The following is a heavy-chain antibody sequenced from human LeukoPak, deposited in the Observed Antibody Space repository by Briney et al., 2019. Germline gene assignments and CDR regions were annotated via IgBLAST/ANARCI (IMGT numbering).Heavy chain of an antibody. CDR2: ISGSGGST. V-gene: IGHV3-23*01. J-gene: IGHJ4*02. Sequence: GGSLRLSCAASGFTFSSYWMSWVRQAPGKGLEWVSAISGSGGSTYYADSVKGRFTISRDNSKNTLYLQMNSLRAEDTAVYYCAKDQNLYGSGSYYNYWGQGTLVTVSS. CDR1: GFTFSSYW. CDR3: AKDQNLYGSGSYYNY. D-gene: IGHD3-10*01.